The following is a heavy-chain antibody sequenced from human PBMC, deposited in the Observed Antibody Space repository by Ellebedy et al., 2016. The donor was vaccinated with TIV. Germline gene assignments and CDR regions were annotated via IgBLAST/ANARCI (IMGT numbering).Heavy chain of an antibody. CDR3: AKGALWFGEIGAFDV. CDR1: GFTFSSYA. Sequence: GESLKISXAASGFTFSSYAMSWVRQAPGKGLEWLSTISDSTYTTYYADSVRGRFTISRDNSKNTLYLHMSSLRVEDTAVYYCAKGALWFGEIGAFDVWGQGTMVTVSS. CDR2: ISDSTYTT. J-gene: IGHJ3*01. V-gene: IGHV3-23*01. D-gene: IGHD3-10*01.